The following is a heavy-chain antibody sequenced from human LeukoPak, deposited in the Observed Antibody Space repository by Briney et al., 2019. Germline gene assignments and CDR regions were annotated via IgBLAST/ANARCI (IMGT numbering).Heavy chain of an antibody. V-gene: IGHV1-2*02. CDR1: GYTFTGYY. D-gene: IGHD6-13*01. CDR2: INPNSGGT. CDR3: AGEGIAAASRYYYYYMDV. J-gene: IGHJ6*03. Sequence: GASVKVSCKASGYTFTGYYMHWVRQAPGQGLEWMGWINPNSGGTNYAQKFQGRVTMTRDTSISTAYMELSRLRSDDTAVYYCAGEGIAAASRYYYYYMDVWGKGTTVTVSS.